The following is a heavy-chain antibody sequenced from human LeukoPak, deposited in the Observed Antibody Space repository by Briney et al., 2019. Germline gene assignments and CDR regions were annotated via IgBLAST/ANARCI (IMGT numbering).Heavy chain of an antibody. CDR3: AKVLYGPGSYYPTFDY. CDR1: GVTFSNYA. D-gene: IGHD3-10*01. Sequence: PGGSLRLSCAASGVTFSNYAMTWVRQAPGKGLEWVSAIRGSGRRTYYADSVKGRFTISRDNSKNTLYLQMNSLRAEDTAVYFCAKVLYGPGSYYPTFDYWGQGTLVTVSS. J-gene: IGHJ4*02. V-gene: IGHV3-23*01. CDR2: IRGSGRRT.